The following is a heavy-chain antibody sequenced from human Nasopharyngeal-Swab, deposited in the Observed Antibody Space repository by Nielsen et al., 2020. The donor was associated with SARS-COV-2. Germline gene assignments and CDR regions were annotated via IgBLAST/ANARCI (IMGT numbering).Heavy chain of an antibody. V-gene: IGHV3-74*01. CDR3: ARGYSGYDQWGIDY. D-gene: IGHD5-12*01. CDR1: GFTLSNYW. Sequence: GESLKTSCAASGFTLSNYWIHWVRQTPGKGLLWVSRNNTEASRTSYADSVEGRFNISRDNAKNTVYLQMNSLRAEDTAVYYCARGYSGYDQWGIDYWGQGTLVTVSS. J-gene: IGHJ4*02. CDR2: NNTEASRT.